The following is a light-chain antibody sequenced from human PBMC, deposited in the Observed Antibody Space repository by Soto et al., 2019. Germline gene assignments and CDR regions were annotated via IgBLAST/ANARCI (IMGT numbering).Light chain of an antibody. CDR2: TTH. CDR3: AAWDDSLNGPV. J-gene: IGLJ3*02. V-gene: IGLV1-44*01. CDR1: SSNIGNNT. Sequence: QSVLTQPPSASVTPGQRVSISCSGSSSNIGNNTVNWYQQFPETAPRLLFYTTHQRPSGVPDRFSGSQSGTSASLAISGLQSEDQADYYCAAWDDSLNGPVFGGVTKLTVL.